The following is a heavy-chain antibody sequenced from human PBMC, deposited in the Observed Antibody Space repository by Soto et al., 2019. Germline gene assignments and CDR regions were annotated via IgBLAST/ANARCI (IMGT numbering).Heavy chain of an antibody. V-gene: IGHV1-2*04. CDR2: INPNSGGT. CDR1: VYTFTVYY. CDR3: ARGQVSSSGWNFDY. J-gene: IGHJ4*02. D-gene: IGHD6-6*01. Sequence: ASVKVSCKASVYTFTVYYMHWVRQAPGQGLEWMGWINPNSGGTNYAQKFQGWVTMTRDTSISTAYMELSRLRSDDTAVYYCARGQVSSSGWNFDYWGQGTLVTVSS.